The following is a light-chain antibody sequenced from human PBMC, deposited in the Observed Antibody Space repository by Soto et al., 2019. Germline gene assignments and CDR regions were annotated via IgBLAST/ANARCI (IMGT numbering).Light chain of an antibody. CDR2: AAS. J-gene: IGKJ4*01. Sequence: DILMTQSPSSVSAAVGDRVIIACRASQHISTWLAWYQQKPGEAPKLLIFAASRLQSGVPSRFSGSGSGKDFTLTINGLQPEDFATYYCQQADSVPLTFGGGTKVEVK. CDR1: QHISTW. V-gene: IGKV1D-12*01. CDR3: QQADSVPLT.